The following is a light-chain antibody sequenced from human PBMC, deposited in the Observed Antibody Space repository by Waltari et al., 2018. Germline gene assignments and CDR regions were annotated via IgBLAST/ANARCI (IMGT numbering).Light chain of an antibody. Sequence: QSALTQPASVSGSPGQSITISCTGTSSDIGGYNYVSWYQQVPGKAPKLIIYDVSNRPSGVSSRFSGSNSGNTASLTISWLQAEDEANYYCSSYIDSSTLELFGGGTSLTVL. CDR3: SSYIDSSTLEL. CDR1: SSDIGGYNY. V-gene: IGLV2-14*03. J-gene: IGLJ2*01. CDR2: DVS.